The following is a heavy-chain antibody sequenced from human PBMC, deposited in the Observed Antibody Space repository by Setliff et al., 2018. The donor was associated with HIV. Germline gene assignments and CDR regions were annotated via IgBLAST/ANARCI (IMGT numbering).Heavy chain of an antibody. Sequence: GGSLRLSCVASGFGFTFSSYCMDWFRQAPGKGLEWVSSISYRSTYIYQSDSVRGRFTISRDDAKKSLYLQMNSLGAEDTAVYYCARSGGIGNYHWDVWGKGTTVTVSS. D-gene: IGHD3-16*01. CDR2: ISYRSTYI. CDR3: ARSGGIGNYHWDV. V-gene: IGHV3-21*01. CDR1: GFGFTFSSYC. J-gene: IGHJ6*03.